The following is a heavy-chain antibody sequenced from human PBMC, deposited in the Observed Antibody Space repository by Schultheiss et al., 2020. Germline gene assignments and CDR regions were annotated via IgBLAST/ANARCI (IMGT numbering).Heavy chain of an antibody. Sequence: VKVSCKASGGTFSSYAISWVRQAPGQGLEWMGWINPNSGGTNYAQKFQGRVTITRDTSTSTAYMELRSLRSDDTAVYYCARDDGAGFRPRIPYYYYYYGMDVWGQGTTVNGYS. CDR3: ARDDGAGFRPRIPYYYYYYGMDV. CDR2: INPNSGGT. D-gene: IGHD3-10*01. V-gene: IGHV1-18*01. J-gene: IGHJ6*02. CDR1: GGTFSSYA.